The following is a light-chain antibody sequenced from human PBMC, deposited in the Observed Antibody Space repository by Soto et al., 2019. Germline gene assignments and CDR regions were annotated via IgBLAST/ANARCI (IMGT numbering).Light chain of an antibody. CDR1: QSVSSY. CDR2: GAS. CDR3: QQYHNWWT. J-gene: IGKJ1*01. V-gene: IGKV3-15*01. Sequence: ETVLTQSPASLSLSPGDRATLSCRASQSVSSYSLAWYQQKPGQAPRLLIYGASTRATGIPARFSGSGSGTEFTLTISSLQSEDFAVYYCQQYHNWWTFGQGTKVDIK.